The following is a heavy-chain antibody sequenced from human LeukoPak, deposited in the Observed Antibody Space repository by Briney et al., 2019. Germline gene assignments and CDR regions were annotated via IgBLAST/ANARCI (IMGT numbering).Heavy chain of an antibody. V-gene: IGHV4-39*01. J-gene: IGHJ4*02. D-gene: IGHD3-10*01. CDR3: AGHAQNYFGSGSPLGYYFDY. CDR1: GGSISSSSYY. CDR2: IYYSGST. Sequence: PSETLSLTCTVSGGSISSSSYYWGWIRQPSGKGLEWIGSIYYSGSTYYNPSLKSRVTISVDTSKNQFSLKLNSVTAADTAVYYCAGHAQNYFGSGSPLGYYFDYWGQGTLVTVSS.